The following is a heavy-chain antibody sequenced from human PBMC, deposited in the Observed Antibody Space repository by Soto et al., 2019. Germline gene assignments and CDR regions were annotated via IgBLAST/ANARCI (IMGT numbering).Heavy chain of an antibody. Sequence: ASVKVSCKASGYTFTSYDINWVRQATGQGLEWMGWMNPNSRNTGYAQKFQGRVTMTTDTSTSTAYMELRSLRSDDTAVYYCARNTYYDFWSGYHPLDYGMDVWGQGTTVTVSS. CDR1: GYTFTSYD. J-gene: IGHJ6*02. CDR3: ARNTYYDFWSGYHPLDYGMDV. CDR2: MNPNSRNT. V-gene: IGHV1-8*01. D-gene: IGHD3-3*01.